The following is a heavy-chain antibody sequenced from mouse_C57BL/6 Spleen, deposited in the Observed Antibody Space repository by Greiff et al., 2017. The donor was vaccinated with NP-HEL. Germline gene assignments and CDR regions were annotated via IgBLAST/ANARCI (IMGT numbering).Heavy chain of an antibody. J-gene: IGHJ4*01. Sequence: VQLQQSGTVLARPGASVKMSCKTSGYTFTSYWMHWVKQRPGQGLEWIGAIYPGNSDTSYNQKFKGKAKLTAVTSASTAYMELSSLTNEDSAVYYCTRSSDGYYVPYAMDYWGQGTSVTVSS. CDR3: TRSSDGYYVPYAMDY. V-gene: IGHV1-5*01. D-gene: IGHD2-3*01. CDR1: GYTFTSYW. CDR2: IYPGNSDT.